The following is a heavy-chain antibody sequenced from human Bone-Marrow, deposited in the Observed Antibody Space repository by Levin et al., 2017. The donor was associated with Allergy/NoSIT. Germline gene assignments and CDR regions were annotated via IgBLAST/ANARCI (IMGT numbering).Heavy chain of an antibody. V-gene: IGHV1-2*02. J-gene: IGHJ3*01. CDR3: ARDRNPLMSFYGSGSKDALDV. D-gene: IGHD3-10*01. Sequence: PVASVKVSCKASGYTFTDYYMNWVRQAPGQGPEWMGLINPNSGATKYGQKFQGRVTMTRDSSISTAYMELSRLTADDTAVYYCARDRNPLMSFYGSGSKDALDVWSQGTMVTVSS. CDR2: INPNSGAT. CDR1: GYTFTDYY.